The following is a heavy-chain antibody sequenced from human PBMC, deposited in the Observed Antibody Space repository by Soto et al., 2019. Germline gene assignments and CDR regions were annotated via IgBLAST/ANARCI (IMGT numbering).Heavy chain of an antibody. V-gene: IGHV3-48*02. CDR3: ARLYYDYV. CDR1: VFDFSTYS. CDR2: VSMDSDTI. Sequence: GGSLRLSCTSSVFDFSTYSMNWVRQAPGKGLEWIAYVSMDSDTIHYADSVKGRFTISRDDAENSLYLQMNSLRDEDTATYYCARLYYDYVWGQGTTVTVSS. D-gene: IGHD3-3*01. J-gene: IGHJ6*02.